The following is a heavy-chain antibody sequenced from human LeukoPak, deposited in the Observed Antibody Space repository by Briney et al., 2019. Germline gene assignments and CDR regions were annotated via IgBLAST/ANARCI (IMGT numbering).Heavy chain of an antibody. CDR2: ISSSGSGDNT. CDR3: ARGGTGSHYYYYGMDV. CDR1: GVTLSTYA. V-gene: IGHV3-23*01. Sequence: GGSLRLSCAASGVTLSTYAMSWARQAPGKGLEWVSGISSSGSGDNTYYADSVKGRFTISRDNSKNTLYLQMNSLRAEDTAVYYCARGGTGSHYYYYGMDVWGQGTTVTVSS. J-gene: IGHJ6*02. D-gene: IGHD3-10*01.